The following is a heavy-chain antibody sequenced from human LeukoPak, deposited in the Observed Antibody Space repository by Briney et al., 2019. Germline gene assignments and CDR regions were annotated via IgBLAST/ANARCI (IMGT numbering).Heavy chain of an antibody. J-gene: IGHJ6*03. V-gene: IGHV4-30-2*03. CDR2: IYHSGST. Sequence: SETLSLTCTVSGGSISSGGYYWSWIRQPPGKGLEWIGHIYHSGSTYYNPSLKSRVTISVDTSKNQFSLRLSSVTAADTAVYYCARLLTISYYYMDVWGKGTTVTVSS. D-gene: IGHD3-3*01. CDR3: ARLLTISYYYMDV. CDR1: GGSISSGGYY.